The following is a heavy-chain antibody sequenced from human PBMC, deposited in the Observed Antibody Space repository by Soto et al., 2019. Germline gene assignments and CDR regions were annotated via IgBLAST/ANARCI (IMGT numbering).Heavy chain of an antibody. J-gene: IGHJ5*01. CDR2: MSHSETT. Sequence: QVQLQESGPGLMKPSQTLSLTCTVSGGYISSAGSFWSWVRQLPGKGVEWIGYMSHSETTHYNSSLKSRESISIATSKNEFSVNLGSVTAADTSVYYCARGYSRPDWFDSWGPGTLVIVSS. CDR1: GGYISSAGSF. V-gene: IGHV4-31*03. CDR3: ARGYSRPDWFDS. D-gene: IGHD5-12*01.